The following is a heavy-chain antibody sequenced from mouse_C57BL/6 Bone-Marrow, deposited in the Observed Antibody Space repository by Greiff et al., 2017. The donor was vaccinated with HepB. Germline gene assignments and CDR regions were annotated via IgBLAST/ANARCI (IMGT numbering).Heavy chain of an antibody. D-gene: IGHD2-3*01. CDR2: IDPSDSYT. CDR3: ARSLYDGYYEGLAY. CDR1: GYTFTSYW. V-gene: IGHV1-69*01. Sequence: QVQLKQPGAELVMPGASVKLSCKASGYTFTSYWMHWVKQRPGQGLEWIGEIDPSDSYTNYNQKFKGKSTLTVDKSSSTAYMQLSSLTSEDSAVYFCARSLYDGYYEGLAYWGQGTLVTVSA. J-gene: IGHJ3*01.